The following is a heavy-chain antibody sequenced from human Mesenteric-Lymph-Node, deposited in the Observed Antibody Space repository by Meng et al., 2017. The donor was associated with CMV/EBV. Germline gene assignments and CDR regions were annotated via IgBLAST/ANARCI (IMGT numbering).Heavy chain of an antibody. CDR3: ANTYINYFDY. J-gene: IGHJ4*02. V-gene: IGHV3-23*01. CDR1: GFSFSNYW. CDR2: ISGSGGTT. D-gene: IGHD2-8*01. Sequence: GESLKISCAASGFSFSNYWMYWVRQAPGKGLEWVSTISGSGGTTYYADSVKGRFTISRDNSKNTLYLQMNSLRAEDTAVYYCANTYINYFDYWGQGTLVTVSS.